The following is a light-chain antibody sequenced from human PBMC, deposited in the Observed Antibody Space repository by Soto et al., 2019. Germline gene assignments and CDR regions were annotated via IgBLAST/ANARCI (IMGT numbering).Light chain of an antibody. J-gene: IGLJ3*02. V-gene: IGLV2-14*01. Sequence: QSALTQPASVSGSPGQSITIYCTGTSSDVGGYNYVSWYQQHPGKAPKLMIYEDSNRPSGVSNRFSGSKSGNTASLTISGLQAEDEADYYCSSYTSSSPRVFGGGTKLTVL. CDR1: SSDVGGYNY. CDR2: EDS. CDR3: SSYTSSSPRV.